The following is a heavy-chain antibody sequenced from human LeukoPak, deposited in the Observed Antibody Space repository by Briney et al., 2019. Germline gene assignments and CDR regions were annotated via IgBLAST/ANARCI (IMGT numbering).Heavy chain of an antibody. V-gene: IGHV4-34*01. D-gene: IGHD1-26*01. J-gene: IGHJ4*02. Sequence: SETLSLTCAVYGDSFSGYYWSWIRQPPGKGLEWIAEINHRGTTHYNPSLMSRVNISADTSKNHFSLNLDSVTAADTAVYYCARSWAGMYYPFYYFDYWGQGALVTVSP. CDR1: GDSFSGYY. CDR3: ARSWAGMYYPFYYFDY. CDR2: INHRGTT.